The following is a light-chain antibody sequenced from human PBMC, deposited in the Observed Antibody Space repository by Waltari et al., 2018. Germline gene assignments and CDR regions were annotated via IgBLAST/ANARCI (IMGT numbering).Light chain of an antibody. Sequence: IVLTQSPGTLSLSPGERATLSCRASQSVSRSLAGYQQKPGQDPKLLIYGASTRATVIPDRVTGSGSGTDFSLTISSLEPEDFAIYFCQHYVRLPATFGQGTKVEIK. J-gene: IGKJ1*01. CDR2: GAS. V-gene: IGKV3-20*01. CDR3: QHYVRLPAT. CDR1: QSVSRS.